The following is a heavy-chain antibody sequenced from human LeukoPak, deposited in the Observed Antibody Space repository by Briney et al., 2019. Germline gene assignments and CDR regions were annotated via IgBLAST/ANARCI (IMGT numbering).Heavy chain of an antibody. V-gene: IGHV3-53*01. D-gene: IGHD3-10*01. CDR2: IYSGGST. J-gene: IGHJ4*02. CDR3: ARDFITMVRGVSG. Sequence: PGGSLRLSCAASGFTVSSNYVSWVRQAPGKGLEWVSVIYSGGSTYYADSVKGRFTISRDNSKNTLYLQMNSLRAEDTAVYYCARDFITMVRGVSGWGQGTLVTVSS. CDR1: GFTVSSNY.